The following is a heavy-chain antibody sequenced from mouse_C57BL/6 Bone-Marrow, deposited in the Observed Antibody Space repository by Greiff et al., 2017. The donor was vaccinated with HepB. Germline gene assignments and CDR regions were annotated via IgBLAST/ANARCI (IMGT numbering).Heavy chain of an antibody. V-gene: IGHV10-3*01. CDR1: GFTFNTYA. D-gene: IGHD1-1*01. CDR3: VRPTVVPYAMDY. J-gene: IGHJ4*01. Sequence: EVNVVESGGGLVQPKGSLKLSCAASGFTFNTYAMHWVRQAPGKGLEWVARIRSKSSNYATYYADSVKDRFTISRDDSQSILYLQMNNLKTEDTAMYYCVRPTVVPYAMDYWGQGTSVTVSS. CDR2: IRSKSSNYAT.